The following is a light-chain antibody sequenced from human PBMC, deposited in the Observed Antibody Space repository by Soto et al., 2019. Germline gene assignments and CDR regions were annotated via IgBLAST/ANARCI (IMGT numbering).Light chain of an antibody. CDR2: GAS. CDR3: QQYATSPWT. J-gene: IGKJ1*01. V-gene: IGKV3-20*01. Sequence: EIXLTQSPGTLSLSPGERATLSCRASQTVDTNYLAWYQQIPGQAPRLLIYGASTRATGIPDRFSGSGSGTDFTLTISRLDPEDSAVYYCQQYATSPWTFGQGTKVEIK. CDR1: QTVDTNY.